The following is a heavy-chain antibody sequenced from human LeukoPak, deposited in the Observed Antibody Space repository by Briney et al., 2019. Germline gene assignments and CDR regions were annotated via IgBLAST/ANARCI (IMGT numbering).Heavy chain of an antibody. D-gene: IGHD1-26*01. V-gene: IGHV4-34*01. Sequence: SETLSVTCAVYGGTFSAYYWSWIRQPPGKGLEWIGEIYHSGSTNYNPSLKSRVTISVDTSKNQFSLKLTSVTAADTAVYYCARGQVWLLYDYWGQGTLVTVSS. CDR2: IYHSGST. CDR3: ARGQVWLLYDY. CDR1: GGTFSAYY. J-gene: IGHJ4*02.